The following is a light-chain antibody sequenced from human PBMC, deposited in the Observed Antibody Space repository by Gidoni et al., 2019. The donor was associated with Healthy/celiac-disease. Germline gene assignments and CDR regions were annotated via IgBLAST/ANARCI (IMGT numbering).Light chain of an antibody. Sequence: DIVMTQSPLSLPVTPGEPASISCRSSQSLLHSNGYNYLDWYLPKPVQSPQLLIYLGSNRASGVPDRFSGSGSGTDFTLKISRVEAEDVGVYYCMQALQTPLTFGGGTKVEIK. CDR3: MQALQTPLT. CDR1: QSLLHSNGYNY. V-gene: IGKV2-28*01. J-gene: IGKJ4*01. CDR2: LGS.